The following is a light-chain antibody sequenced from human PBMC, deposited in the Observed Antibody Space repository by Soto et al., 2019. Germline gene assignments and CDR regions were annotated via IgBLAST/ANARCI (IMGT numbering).Light chain of an antibody. CDR1: QSINTY. CDR3: QQSYSNAPT. V-gene: IGKV1-39*01. CDR2: AAS. J-gene: IGKJ1*01. Sequence: DIQMTQSPSSLSASVGDRVTITCRASQSINTYLNWYQQKPGKAPKLLIYAASSLQSGVPSRFSGSGSGTDFTLTISSLQPEDFATYYCQQSYSNAPTFGQGTKVDIK.